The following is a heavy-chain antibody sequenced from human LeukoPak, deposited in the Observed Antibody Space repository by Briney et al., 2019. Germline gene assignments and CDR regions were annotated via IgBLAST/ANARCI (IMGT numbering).Heavy chain of an antibody. CDR2: IGPRDKSI. Sequence: GGSLRLSCVASGLTFTDYIFSWMRQAPGKGLEWVSYIGPRDKSIYYEDSVKGRFTISRDNSKNTLYLQMNSLRVDDTAVYYCSTSPSWGVWGKGTTVTVSS. CDR1: GLTFTDYI. V-gene: IGHV3-11*01. D-gene: IGHD3-16*01. J-gene: IGHJ6*04. CDR3: STSPSWGV.